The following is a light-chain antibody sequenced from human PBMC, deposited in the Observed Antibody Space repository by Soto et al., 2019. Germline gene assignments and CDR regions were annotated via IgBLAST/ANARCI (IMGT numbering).Light chain of an antibody. Sequence: DIQMTQSPSSLSASVEGRVIITCRASQSISNHLNWYQQKPGKAPKLLIFAASSLQSGVPSRFSGSRSGPEFTLTISSLQPDDFATYYCEQYNSYWTVGEGTKVDNK. CDR3: EQYNSYWT. J-gene: IGKJ1*01. CDR1: QSISNH. V-gene: IGKV1-39*01. CDR2: AAS.